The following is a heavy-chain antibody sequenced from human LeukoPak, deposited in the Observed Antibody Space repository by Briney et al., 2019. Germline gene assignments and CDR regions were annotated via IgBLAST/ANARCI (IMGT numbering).Heavy chain of an antibody. CDR3: ARDPRAYYYGSGSYEPSDY. Sequence: GGSLRLSCAASGFTFSSYSMNWVRQAPGKGRECVSSISSSSSYIYYADSVKGRFTISRDNAKNSLYLQMNSLRAEDTAVYYCARDPRAYYYGSGSYEPSDYWGQGTLVTVSS. V-gene: IGHV3-21*01. J-gene: IGHJ4*02. CDR1: GFTFSSYS. CDR2: ISSSSSYI. D-gene: IGHD3-10*01.